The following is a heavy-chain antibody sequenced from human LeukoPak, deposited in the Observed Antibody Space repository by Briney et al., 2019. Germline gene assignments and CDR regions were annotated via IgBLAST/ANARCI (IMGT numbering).Heavy chain of an antibody. CDR1: GFTFSSYA. D-gene: IGHD3-10*01. J-gene: IGHJ3*02. Sequence: GGSLRLSCAASGFTFSSYAMHWVRQAPGKGLEWVAVISYDGSNKYYADSVKGRFTISRDNSKNTLYLQMNSLRAEDTAVYYCAKDYYGSGRYYDYDAFDIWGQGTMVTVSS. V-gene: IGHV3-30-3*01. CDR2: ISYDGSNK. CDR3: AKDYYGSGRYYDYDAFDI.